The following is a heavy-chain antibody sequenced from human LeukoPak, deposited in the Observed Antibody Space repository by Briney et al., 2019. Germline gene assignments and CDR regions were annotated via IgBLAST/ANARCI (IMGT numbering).Heavy chain of an antibody. CDR1: GGSFSGYY. CDR3: ARSLETNYYYGMDV. V-gene: IGHV4-34*01. J-gene: IGHJ6*02. Sequence: TSETLSLTCAVYGGSFSGYYWSWIRQPPGKGLEWIGEINHSGSTNYNPSLKGRVTISVDTSKNQFSLKLSSVTAADTAVYYCARSLETNYYYGMDVWGQGTTVTVSS. CDR2: INHSGST.